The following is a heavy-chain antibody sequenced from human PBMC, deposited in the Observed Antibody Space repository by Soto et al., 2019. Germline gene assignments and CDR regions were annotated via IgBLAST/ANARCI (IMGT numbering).Heavy chain of an antibody. D-gene: IGHD5-12*01. CDR2: ISYDGSNK. V-gene: IGHV3-30*03. CDR3: AREGVAPYYYYGMDV. J-gene: IGHJ6*02. Sequence: PGGSLRLSCAASGFTFSSYGMHWVRQAPGKGLEWVAVISYDGSNKYYADSVKGRFTISRDNSTSTAYMELRSLRSDDTAVYYCAREGVAPYYYYGMDVWGQGTPVTVSS. CDR1: GFTFSSYG.